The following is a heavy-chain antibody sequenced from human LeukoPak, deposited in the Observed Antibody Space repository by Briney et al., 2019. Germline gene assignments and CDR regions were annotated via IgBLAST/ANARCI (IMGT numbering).Heavy chain of an antibody. CDR1: GFTFSSYA. Sequence: QAGGSLRLSCAASGFTFSSYAMHWVRQAPGKGLEWVAVISYDGSNKYYADSVKGRFTISRDNSKNTLYLQMNSLRAEDTAVYYCARDPGYYDSRGYHDYWGQGTLVTVSS. J-gene: IGHJ4*02. D-gene: IGHD3-22*01. CDR2: ISYDGSNK. CDR3: ARDPGYYDSRGYHDY. V-gene: IGHV3-30-3*01.